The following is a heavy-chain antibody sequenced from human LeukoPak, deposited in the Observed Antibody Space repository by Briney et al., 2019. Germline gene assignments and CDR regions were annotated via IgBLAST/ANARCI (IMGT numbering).Heavy chain of an antibody. Sequence: GGSLRLSCAASGFTFSSYGMHWVRQAPGKGLEWVSAISGSGGSTYYADSVKGRFTISRDNSKNTLYLQMNSLRAEDTAVYYCAKADLTSVTGGAFDIWGQGTIVTVSS. CDR3: AKADLTSVTGGAFDI. V-gene: IGHV3-23*01. CDR2: ISGSGGST. J-gene: IGHJ3*02. D-gene: IGHD4-17*01. CDR1: GFTFSSYG.